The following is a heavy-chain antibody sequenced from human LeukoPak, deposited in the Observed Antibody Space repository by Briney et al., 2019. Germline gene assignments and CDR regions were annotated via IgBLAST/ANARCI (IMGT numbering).Heavy chain of an antibody. Sequence: SETLSLTCAVSGSSISSSTWWTWVRQPPAKGLEWIGVIFYSGSTNSNTSLQRRLTISVDESKHEFSLKLTSVTAADTAIYYCASGGLVSRYLDHWGQGTLVTVSP. V-gene: IGHV4-4*02. D-gene: IGHD3-9*01. CDR1: GSSISSSTW. J-gene: IGHJ4*02. CDR3: ASGGLVSRYLDH. CDR2: IFYSGST.